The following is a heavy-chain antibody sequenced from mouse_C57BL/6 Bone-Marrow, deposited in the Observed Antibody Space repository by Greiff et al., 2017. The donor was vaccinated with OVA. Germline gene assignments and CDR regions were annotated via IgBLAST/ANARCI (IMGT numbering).Heavy chain of an antibody. V-gene: IGHV5-17*01. CDR3: AGTGTYRYFDV. CDR1: GFTFSDYG. CDR2: ISSGSSTI. Sequence: EVQRVESGGGLVKPGGSLKLSCAASGFTFSDYGMHWVRQAPEKGLEWVAYISSGSSTIYYADTVKGRFTISRDNAKNTLFLQMNRMRSEDTDMYYCAGTGTYRYFDVWGTGTTVTVSS. J-gene: IGHJ1*03. D-gene: IGHD4-1*01.